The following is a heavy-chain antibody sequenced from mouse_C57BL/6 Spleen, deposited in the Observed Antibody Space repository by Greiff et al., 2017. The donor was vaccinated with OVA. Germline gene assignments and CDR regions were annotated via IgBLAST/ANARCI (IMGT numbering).Heavy chain of an antibody. D-gene: IGHD3-2*02. Sequence: QVQLKQSGPGLVAPSQCLSITCTVSGFSFTSYGVHWVRQSPGKGLEWLGVIWGVGSTNYNSALKSRLSISKDNSKSQVFLKMNSLQTDDTAMYYCASDRGSGYLAYWGQGTLVTVSA. CDR2: IWGVGST. V-gene: IGHV2-6*01. CDR1: GFSFTSYG. CDR3: ASDRGSGYLAY. J-gene: IGHJ3*01.